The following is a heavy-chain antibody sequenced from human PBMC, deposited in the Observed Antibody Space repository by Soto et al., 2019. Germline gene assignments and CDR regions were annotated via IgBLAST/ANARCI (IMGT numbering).Heavy chain of an antibody. Sequence: ASVKVSCKASGYTFTSYGISWVRQAPGQGLEWMGWISAYNGNTNYAQKLQGRVTMTTDTSTSTAYMELRSLRSDDTAVYYCARVMGFVLMVYALDYWGQGTLVTVSS. CDR2: ISAYNGNT. CDR3: ARVMGFVLMVYALDY. V-gene: IGHV1-18*01. CDR1: GYTFTSYG. D-gene: IGHD2-8*01. J-gene: IGHJ4*02.